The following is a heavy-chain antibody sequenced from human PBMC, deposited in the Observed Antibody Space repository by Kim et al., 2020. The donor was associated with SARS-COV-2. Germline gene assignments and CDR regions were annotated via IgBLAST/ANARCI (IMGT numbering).Heavy chain of an antibody. D-gene: IGHD3-22*01. J-gene: IGHJ4*02. Sequence: ASVKVSCKASGYTFTSYAMHWVRQAPGQRLEWMGWINAGSGNTKYSQKFQGRVTITRDTSASTAYMELSSLRSEDTAVYYCARAGAYYYVSSGYYLLLDWGQGTLVTVSS. CDR1: GYTFTSYA. CDR2: INAGSGNT. V-gene: IGHV1-3*01. CDR3: ARAGAYYYVSSGYYLLLD.